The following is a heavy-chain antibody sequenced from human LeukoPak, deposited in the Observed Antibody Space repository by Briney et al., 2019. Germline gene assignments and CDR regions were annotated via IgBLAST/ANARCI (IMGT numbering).Heavy chain of an antibody. J-gene: IGHJ4*02. CDR1: GFTFSSYA. D-gene: IGHD3-16*01. CDR3: AKDRKITFGGVIFDC. CDR2: ISGSGGST. Sequence: GGSLRLSCAASGFTFSSYAMSWVRQAPGKGLEWVSAISGSGGSTYYADSVKGRFTISRDNSKNTLYLQINSLRAEDTAVYYCAKDRKITFGGVIFDCWGQGTLVTVSS. V-gene: IGHV3-23*01.